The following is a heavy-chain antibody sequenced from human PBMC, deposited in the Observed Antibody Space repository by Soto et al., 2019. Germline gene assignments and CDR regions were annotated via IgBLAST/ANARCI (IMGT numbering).Heavy chain of an antibody. Sequence: QVQLVQSGAEVKKPGASVKVSCKASGYTFTSYGINWVRQAPGQGLEWLGWISAYDGYTTYAQILQGRVFMTTDTSTTTAYMELRSLRSDDTATYFCARGGYYDTSGSRNYHYYGMNVWGQGTTVTVSS. J-gene: IGHJ6*02. V-gene: IGHV1-18*01. CDR1: GYTFTSYG. D-gene: IGHD3-9*01. CDR2: ISAYDGYT. CDR3: ARGGYYDTSGSRNYHYYGMNV.